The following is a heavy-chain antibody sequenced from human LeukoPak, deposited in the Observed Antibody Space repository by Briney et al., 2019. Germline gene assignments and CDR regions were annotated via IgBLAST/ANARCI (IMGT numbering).Heavy chain of an antibody. Sequence: GGSLRLSCAASEFTFSTYSMNWFRQAPGKGLEWVAAISYDGSKKYYADSLKGRFTISRDNSKNTLYLQMNSLRAEDTAVYYCAKVLPQYTSGWPGPDYWGQGTLVTVSS. CDR2: ISYDGSKK. J-gene: IGHJ4*02. CDR1: EFTFSTYS. V-gene: IGHV3-30*18. D-gene: IGHD6-19*01. CDR3: AKVLPQYTSGWPGPDY.